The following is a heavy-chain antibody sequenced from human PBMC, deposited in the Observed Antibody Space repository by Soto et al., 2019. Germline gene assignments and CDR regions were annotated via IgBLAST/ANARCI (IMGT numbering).Heavy chain of an antibody. CDR1: GFTFSSYS. J-gene: IGHJ6*03. V-gene: IGHV3-21*01. D-gene: IGHD3-3*01. Sequence: PGGSLRLSCAASGFTFSSYSMNWVRQAPGKGLEWVSSISSSSSYIYYADSVKGRFTISRDNAKNSLYLQMNSLRAEDTAVYYCARDPRGYDFWSGYGDYYYYYMDVWGKGTTVTVSS. CDR3: ARDPRGYDFWSGYGDYYYYYMDV. CDR2: ISSSSSYI.